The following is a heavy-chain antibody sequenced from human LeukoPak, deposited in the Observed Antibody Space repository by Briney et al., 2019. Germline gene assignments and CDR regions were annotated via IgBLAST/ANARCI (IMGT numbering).Heavy chain of an antibody. D-gene: IGHD6-6*01. J-gene: IGHJ6*02. CDR2: IIPILGIA. V-gene: IGHV1-69*04. CDR1: GGTFSSYA. CDR3: GCSSPYYYYGMDV. Sequence: GASVKVSCKASGGTFSSYAISWVRQAPGQGLESMGRIIPILGIANYAQKFQGRVTITADKSTSTAYMELSSLRSEDTAVYYCGCSSPYYYYGMDVWGQGTTVTVSS.